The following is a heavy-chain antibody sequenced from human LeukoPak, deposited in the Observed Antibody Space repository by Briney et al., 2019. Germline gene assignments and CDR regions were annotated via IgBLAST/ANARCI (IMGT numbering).Heavy chain of an antibody. CDR3: ARGGGDYDDY. V-gene: IGHV4-61*02. CDR2: IYTSGST. CDR1: GGSISSSSYY. J-gene: IGHJ4*02. Sequence: PSETLSLTCTVSGGSISSSSYYWSWIRQPAGKGLEWIGRIYTSGSTNYNPSLKSRVTMSVDTSKNQFSLKLSSVTAADTAVYYCARGGGDYDDYWGQGTLVTVSS. D-gene: IGHD4-17*01.